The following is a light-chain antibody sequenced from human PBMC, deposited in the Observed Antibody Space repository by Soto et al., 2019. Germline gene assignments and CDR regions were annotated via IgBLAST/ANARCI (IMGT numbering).Light chain of an antibody. CDR3: ASYTTSSTYV. CDR1: SSDVGGYSY. J-gene: IGLJ1*01. CDR2: XXX. Sequence: QSVLTQPASVSGSPGQSIAISCTGTSSDVGGYSYVSWYQQQPGKAPKLXXSXXXXRXXXXSXXFSGSKSGNTASLTISGLQTEXEADYYCASYTTSSTYVFRTGTKVTVL. V-gene: IGLV2-14*01.